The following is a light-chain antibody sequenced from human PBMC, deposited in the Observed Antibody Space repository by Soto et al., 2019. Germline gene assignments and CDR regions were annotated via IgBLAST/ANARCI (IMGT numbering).Light chain of an antibody. Sequence: EIVMTQSPATLSVSPGERATLSCRASQSVSSKLAWFQQKPGQAPRLLIYGTSTRATGIPARFSGSGSGTEFTLTISSLQSEDFATYYCQQYSAYPYTFGQGTKVEI. CDR3: QQYSAYPYT. J-gene: IGKJ2*01. CDR2: GTS. V-gene: IGKV3-15*01. CDR1: QSVSSK.